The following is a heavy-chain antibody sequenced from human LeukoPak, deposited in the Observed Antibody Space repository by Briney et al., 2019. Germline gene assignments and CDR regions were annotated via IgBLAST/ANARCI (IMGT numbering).Heavy chain of an antibody. J-gene: IGHJ4*02. D-gene: IGHD3-9*01. Sequence: GGSLRLSCAASGFTFSSYGMHWVRQAPGKGLEGVAVIWYDGSNKYYADSVKGRFTISRDNSKNTLYLQMNSLRAEDTAVYYCARDSGYFDWLLWNYFDYWGQGTLVTVSS. V-gene: IGHV3-33*01. CDR1: GFTFSSYG. CDR3: ARDSGYFDWLLWNYFDY. CDR2: IWYDGSNK.